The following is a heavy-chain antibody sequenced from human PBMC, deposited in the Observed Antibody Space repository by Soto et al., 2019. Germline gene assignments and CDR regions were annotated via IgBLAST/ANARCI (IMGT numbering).Heavy chain of an antibody. CDR2: ISYSGNT. CDR1: GGSISNFY. D-gene: IGHD2-8*01. Sequence: SETLSLTCTVSGGSISNFYWSWIRQPPGKGLEWIGYISYSGNTNYNPSLKSRVSISVDTSKNQLSLNLTSVTAADTAVYYCARAPMVLSRSYFDSWGHVTPVTVSS. V-gene: IGHV4-59*01. J-gene: IGHJ4*01. CDR3: ARAPMVLSRSYFDS.